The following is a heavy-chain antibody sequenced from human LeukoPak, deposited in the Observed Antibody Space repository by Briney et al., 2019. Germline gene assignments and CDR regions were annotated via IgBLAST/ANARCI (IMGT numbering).Heavy chain of an antibody. CDR1: GLTFSNYG. Sequence: GGSLRLSCAASGLTFSNYGMHWVRQAPDRGLEWVAVISYDGSTEYYADSVKGRFTISRDNSKNTLYLQMKSLRAEDTAVYYCATQHTSVWNYLHYWGQGTLVTVSS. D-gene: IGHD6-19*01. CDR3: ATQHTSVWNYLHY. CDR2: ISYDGSTE. V-gene: IGHV3-30*03. J-gene: IGHJ4*02.